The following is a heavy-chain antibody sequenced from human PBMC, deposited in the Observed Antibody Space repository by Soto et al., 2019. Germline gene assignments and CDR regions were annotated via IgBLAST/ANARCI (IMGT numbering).Heavy chain of an antibody. J-gene: IGHJ4*02. CDR2: IYHNGNT. CDR3: ARDPGRAVALD. CDR1: GGCISGSSW. V-gene: IGHV4-4*02. Sequence: SETLSLTCAVSGGCISGSSWWSWIRQSPGKGLEWIGEIYHNGNTNYNPSLKSRVSISVDTSKNQFSLEIYSVTASDTAIYYCARDPGRAVALDWGEATLVTVSS. D-gene: IGHD6-19*01.